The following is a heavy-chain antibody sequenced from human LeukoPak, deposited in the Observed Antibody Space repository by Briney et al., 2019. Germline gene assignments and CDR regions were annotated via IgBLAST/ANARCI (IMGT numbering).Heavy chain of an antibody. Sequence: GGSLRLSCAASGFTFSSYAMHWVRQAPGKGLEWVAVISYDGSNKYYADSVKGRFTISRDNSKNTLYLQMNSLRAEDTAVYYCARDHQWDDDAFDIWGQGTMVTVSS. J-gene: IGHJ3*02. CDR2: ISYDGSNK. D-gene: IGHD1-26*01. V-gene: IGHV3-30*04. CDR1: GFTFSSYA. CDR3: ARDHQWDDDAFDI.